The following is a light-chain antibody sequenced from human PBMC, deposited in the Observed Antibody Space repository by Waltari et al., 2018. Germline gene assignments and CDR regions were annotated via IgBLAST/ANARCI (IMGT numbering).Light chain of an antibody. J-gene: IGKJ4*01. CDR1: QSIHDN. V-gene: IGKV3-15*01. Sequence: EVVMTQSPATLSVSPGERVTLSCRASQSIHDNLAWYQHRPGQAPRLLIYGASTRAPDIPGMCVGGGSGTEFTLTIRSLQSADSAVYYCQQYNVWPPLTFGGGTKVEIK. CDR2: GAS. CDR3: QQYNVWPPLT.